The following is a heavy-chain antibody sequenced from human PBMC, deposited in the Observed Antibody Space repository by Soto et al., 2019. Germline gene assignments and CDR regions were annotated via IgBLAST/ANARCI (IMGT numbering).Heavy chain of an antibody. D-gene: IGHD4-17*01. CDR3: ASNDYGDLGWFDP. CDR1: GGSISSGGYS. V-gene: IGHV4-30-2*01. J-gene: IGHJ5*02. CDR2: IYHSGST. Sequence: QLQLQESGSGLVKPSQTLSLTCAVSGGSISSGGYSWSWIRQPPGKGLEWIGYIYHSGSTYYNPSLKSRITISVDTSKNQFSLKLSSVTAADTAVYYCASNDYGDLGWFDPWGQGTLVTVSS.